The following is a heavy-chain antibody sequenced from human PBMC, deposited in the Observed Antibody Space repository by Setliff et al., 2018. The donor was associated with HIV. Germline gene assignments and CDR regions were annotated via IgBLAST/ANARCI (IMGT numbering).Heavy chain of an antibody. CDR3: ARDHHSGSDWSRLGAFDI. CDR1: GGTFSSFA. J-gene: IGHJ3*02. CDR2: IIPVFGTT. Sequence: SVKVSCKASGGTFSSFAINWVRQAPGQGLEWVGGIIPVFGTTSYGHHFQGRVAITADASTSTAYLGLYSLRSEDTAVYYCARDHHSGSDWSRLGAFDIWGQGTVVTVSS. D-gene: IGHD1-26*01. V-gene: IGHV1-69*13.